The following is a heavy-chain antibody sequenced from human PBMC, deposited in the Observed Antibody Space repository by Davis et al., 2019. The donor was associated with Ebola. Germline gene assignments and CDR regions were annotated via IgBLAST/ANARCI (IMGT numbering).Heavy chain of an antibody. CDR1: GFTFSDYY. Sequence: GESLKISCAASGFTFSDYYMSWVRQAPGKGLEWLSYIVGSGAYIYYSDSVRGRFTTSRDNAKSSLYLQMNSLTAEDTALYYCTRDLLASGSYSVGYWGQGTLVTVSS. D-gene: IGHD1-26*01. J-gene: IGHJ4*02. CDR3: TRDLLASGSYSVGY. CDR2: IVGSGAYI. V-gene: IGHV3-11*01.